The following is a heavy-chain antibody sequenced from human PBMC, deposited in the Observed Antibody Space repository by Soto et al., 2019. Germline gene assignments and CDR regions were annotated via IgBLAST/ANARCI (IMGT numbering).Heavy chain of an antibody. CDR1: GFSLSTSGMC. Sequence: GSGPTLVNPTQTLTLTCTFSGFSLSTSGMCVSWIRQPPGKALEWLARIDWDDDKYYSTSLKTRLTISKDTSKNQVVLTMTNMDPVDTATYYCARILAGHGDYSFGYWGQGTLVTVSS. D-gene: IGHD4-17*01. CDR3: ARILAGHGDYSFGY. CDR2: IDWDDDK. V-gene: IGHV2-70*11. J-gene: IGHJ4*02.